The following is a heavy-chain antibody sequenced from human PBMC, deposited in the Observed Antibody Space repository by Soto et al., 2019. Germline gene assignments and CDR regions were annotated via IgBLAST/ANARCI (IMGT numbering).Heavy chain of an antibody. J-gene: IGHJ4*02. CDR1: GYTLTGYY. CDR2: INPNSGGT. D-gene: IGHD3-10*01. Sequence: ASVKVSCKASGYTLTGYYIHWVRQAPGQGLEWMGWINPNSGGTNFAQKFQGRVTMTRDTSIDTAYMELSSLRSDDTAVYYCARAVSYYIPDWGQGTLVTVSS. V-gene: IGHV1-2*02. CDR3: ARAVSYYIPD.